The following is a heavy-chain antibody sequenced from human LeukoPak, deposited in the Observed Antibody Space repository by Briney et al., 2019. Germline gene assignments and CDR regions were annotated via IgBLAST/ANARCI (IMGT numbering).Heavy chain of an antibody. Sequence: GASVKVSCKASGYTFTSYGISWVRRAPGQGLEWMGWISAYNGNTNYAQKLQGRVTMTTDTSTSTAYMELRSLRSDDTAVYYCARVTLMVRGPRYYFDYWGQGTLVTVSS. J-gene: IGHJ4*02. CDR3: ARVTLMVRGPRYYFDY. V-gene: IGHV1-18*01. CDR2: ISAYNGNT. CDR1: GYTFTSYG. D-gene: IGHD3-10*01.